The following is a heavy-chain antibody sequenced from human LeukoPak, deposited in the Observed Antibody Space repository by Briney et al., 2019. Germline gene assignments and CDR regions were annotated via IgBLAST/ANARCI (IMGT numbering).Heavy chain of an antibody. J-gene: IGHJ4*02. V-gene: IGHV3-9*01. CDR2: ISWNSGSI. CDR3: AKATYYDILTLFDY. CDR1: GFTFDDYA. D-gene: IGHD3-9*01. Sequence: GGSLRLSCAASGFTFDDYAMHWVRQAPGKGLEWVSGISWNSGSIGYADSVKGRFTISRDNAKNSLYLQMNSLRAEDTALYYCAKATYYDILTLFDYWGQGTLVTVSS.